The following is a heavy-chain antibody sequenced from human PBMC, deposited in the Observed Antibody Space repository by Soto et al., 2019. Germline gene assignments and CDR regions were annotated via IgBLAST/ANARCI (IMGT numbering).Heavy chain of an antibody. D-gene: IGHD3-22*01. V-gene: IGHV1-3*01. Sequence: ASVKVSCKASGYTFTYYTVHWVRQAPGQRLEWMGWINAGDGNTKYSPNFQGRVTITKDTSASTVYMELSSLRSEDTAVYYCASELSGYYSNFDYWGQGTLVTVSS. CDR2: INAGDGNT. CDR1: GYTFTYYT. CDR3: ASELSGYYSNFDY. J-gene: IGHJ4*02.